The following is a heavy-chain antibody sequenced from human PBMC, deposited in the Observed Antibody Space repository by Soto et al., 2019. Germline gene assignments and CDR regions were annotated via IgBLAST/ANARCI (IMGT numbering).Heavy chain of an antibody. D-gene: IGHD6-13*01. CDR2: IIPIFGTA. CDR1: GGTFSSYA. CDR3: ARGVAAAGTFDY. J-gene: IGHJ4*02. Sequence: SVKVSCKASGGTFSSYAISWVRQAPGQGLEWMGGIIPIFGTANYAQKFQGRVTITADESTSTAYMELSSLRSEDTAVYYCARGVAAAGTFDYWGQGTLVTVSS. V-gene: IGHV1-69*13.